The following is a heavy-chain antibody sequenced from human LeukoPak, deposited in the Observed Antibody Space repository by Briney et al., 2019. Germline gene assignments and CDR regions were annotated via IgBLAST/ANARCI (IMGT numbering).Heavy chain of an antibody. Sequence: ASVKVSCKASGYTFTSYYMHWVRQAPGQGLEWMGIINPSGGSTSYAQKLQGRVTMTRDMSTSTVYMELSSLRSEDTAVYYCARDHGCSSTSCGFDPWGQGTLVTVSS. J-gene: IGHJ5*02. CDR3: ARDHGCSSTSCGFDP. CDR2: INPSGGST. D-gene: IGHD2-2*01. V-gene: IGHV1-46*01. CDR1: GYTFTSYY.